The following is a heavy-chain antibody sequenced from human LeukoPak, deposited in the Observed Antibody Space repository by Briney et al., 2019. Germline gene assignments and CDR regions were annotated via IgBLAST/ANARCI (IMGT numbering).Heavy chain of an antibody. J-gene: IGHJ5*02. Sequence: PGGPLRLSCAASGFTFCSYGFHWVRQAPGKGLEWVAVIWYDGSNKYYADSVKGRFTISRDSSKNTLYLQMNSLRAEDTAVYYCAKDRSGGGWTWFYPWGQGTLVTVSS. CDR3: AKDRSGGGWTWFYP. V-gene: IGHV3-33*06. CDR1: GFTFCSYG. CDR2: IWYDGSNK. D-gene: IGHD2-15*01.